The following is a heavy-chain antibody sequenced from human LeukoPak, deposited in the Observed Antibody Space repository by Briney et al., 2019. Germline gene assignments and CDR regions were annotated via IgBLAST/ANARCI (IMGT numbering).Heavy chain of an antibody. J-gene: IGHJ4*02. V-gene: IGHV3-30*03. Sequence: GGSLRLSCAASGFTFSSYGMHWVRQAPGKGLERVAVISYDGSNKYYADSVKGRFTISRDNSKNTLYLQMNSLRAEDTAVYYCAGGCSSTSCPLVYWGQGTLVTVSS. CDR2: ISYDGSNK. CDR3: AGGCSSTSCPLVY. CDR1: GFTFSSYG. D-gene: IGHD2-2*01.